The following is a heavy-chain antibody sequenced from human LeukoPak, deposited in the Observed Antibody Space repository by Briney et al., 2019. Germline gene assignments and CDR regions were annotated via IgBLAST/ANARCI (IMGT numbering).Heavy chain of an antibody. CDR3: ASTGYCSSTSCYGDYYYYYMDV. J-gene: IGHJ6*03. D-gene: IGHD2-2*01. CDR2: IIPIFGTA. Sequence: ASVKVSCKASGGTFSSYAISWVRQAPGQGLEWMGGIIPIFGTANYAQKFQGRVTITTDESTSTAYMELSSLRSEGTAVYYCASTGYCSSTSCYGDYYYYYMDVWGKGTTVTVSS. V-gene: IGHV1-69*05. CDR1: GGTFSSYA.